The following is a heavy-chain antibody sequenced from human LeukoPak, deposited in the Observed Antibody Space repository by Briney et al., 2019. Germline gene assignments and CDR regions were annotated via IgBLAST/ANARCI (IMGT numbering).Heavy chain of an antibody. V-gene: IGHV3-23*01. CDR3: AKDRNIVVVTAISDY. CDR1: GFTFSSYA. Sequence: GGSLRLSCAASGFTFSSYAMSWVRQAPGKGLEWVSAISGSGGSTYYADSVKGRFTISRDNSKNTLYLQMNSLRAEDTAVYYCAKDRNIVVVTAISDYWGQGTLVTVSS. J-gene: IGHJ4*02. CDR2: ISGSGGST. D-gene: IGHD2-21*02.